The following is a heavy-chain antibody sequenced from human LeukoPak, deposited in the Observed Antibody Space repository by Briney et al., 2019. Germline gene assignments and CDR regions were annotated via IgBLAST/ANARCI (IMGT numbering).Heavy chain of an antibody. V-gene: IGHV3-74*01. J-gene: IGHJ4*02. CDR2: INGDGTST. CDR3: ARGEYYYDGGY. CDR1: GFTFSNHW. D-gene: IGHD3-22*01. Sequence: QPGGSLRLSCAASGFTFSNHWLHWVRQAPGKGLVWVSRINGDGTSTIYADSVKGRFTISRDNAKNSLFLQMNSLRAEETAVYYCARGEYYYDGGYWGQGTLVTVSS.